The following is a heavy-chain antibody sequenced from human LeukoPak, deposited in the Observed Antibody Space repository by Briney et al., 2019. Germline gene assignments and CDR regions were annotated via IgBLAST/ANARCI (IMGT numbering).Heavy chain of an antibody. D-gene: IGHD4-17*01. CDR3: ATDKPTVTHGLVY. CDR2: FDPEDGET. CDR1: GYTLTELS. Sequence: ASVKVSCKVSGYTLTELSMHWVRQAPGEGLEWMGGFDPEDGETIYAQKFQGRVTMTEDTATDTAYMELSSLRSEDTAVYYCATDKPTVTHGLVYWGQGTLVTVSS. V-gene: IGHV1-24*01. J-gene: IGHJ4*02.